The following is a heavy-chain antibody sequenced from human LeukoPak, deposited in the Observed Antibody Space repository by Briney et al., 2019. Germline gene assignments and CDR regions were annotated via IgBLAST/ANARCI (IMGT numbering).Heavy chain of an antibody. CDR3: ARGKRYYDFWSGHFDY. CDR2: INHSGST. D-gene: IGHD3-3*01. V-gene: IGHV4-34*01. J-gene: IGHJ4*02. Sequence: SETLSLTCAVYGGSFSGYYWSWIRQPPGKGLEWIGEINHSGSTNYNPSLKRRVTISVHTSKNKSSLKLSSVTAADTAVYYCARGKRYYDFWSGHFDYWGQGTLVTVSS. CDR1: GGSFSGYY.